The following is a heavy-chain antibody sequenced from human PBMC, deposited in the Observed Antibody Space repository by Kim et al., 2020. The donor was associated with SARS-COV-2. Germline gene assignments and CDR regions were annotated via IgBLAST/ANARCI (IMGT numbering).Heavy chain of an antibody. CDR2: VNHNGTV. CDR1: GGSFREFH. CDR3: ARGRARVVPASVLGLVPYHEYFTMYV. J-gene: IGHJ6*02. Sequence: SETLSLTCAVYGGSFREFHWSWMRHHPGKGLEGIGGVNHNGTVNLNPSINSRVTILIVTSKNQYSLKLLSVTAADTGFYYCARGRARVVPASVLGLVPYHEYFTMYVWGHGTRFTVSS. V-gene: IGHV4-34*01. D-gene: IGHD2-2*02.